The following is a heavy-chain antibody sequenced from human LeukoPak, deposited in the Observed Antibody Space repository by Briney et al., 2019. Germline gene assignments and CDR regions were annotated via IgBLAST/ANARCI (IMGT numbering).Heavy chain of an antibody. J-gene: IGHJ6*02. CDR2: ISSSSSTI. CDR1: GFTFSSYS. Sequence: GGSLRLSWAASGFTFSSYSMNWVRQAPGKGLEWVSYISSSSSTIYYADSVKGRFTISRDNAKNSLYLQMNSLRDEDTAVYYCATNRRPVWYGMDVWGQGTTVTVSS. CDR3: ATNRRPVWYGMDV. V-gene: IGHV3-48*02.